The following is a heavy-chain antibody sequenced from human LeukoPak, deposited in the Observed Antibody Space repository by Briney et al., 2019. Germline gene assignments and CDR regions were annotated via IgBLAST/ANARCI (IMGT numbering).Heavy chain of an antibody. V-gene: IGHV1-18*01. CDR1: GYTFTSYG. CDR3: ARDSYGDYDGDFDY. CDR2: ISAYNGNT. D-gene: IGHD4-17*01. Sequence: ASVKVSCKASGYTFTSYGISWVRQAPGQWLEWMGWISAYNGNTNYAQKLQGRVTMTTDTSTSTAYMELRSLRFDDTAVYYCARDSYGDYDGDFDYWGQGTLVTVSS. J-gene: IGHJ4*02.